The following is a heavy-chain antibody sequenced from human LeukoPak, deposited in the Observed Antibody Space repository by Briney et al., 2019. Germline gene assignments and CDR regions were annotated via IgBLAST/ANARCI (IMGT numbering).Heavy chain of an antibody. CDR1: GLTFDDYA. CDR3: ARGEYGSGSYHIDY. V-gene: IGHV3-9*01. Sequence: GRSLRLSCAASGLTFDDYAMHWVRQAPGKGLEWVSGISWNSGSIGYADSVKGRFTISRDNAKNSLYLQMNSLRAEDTAVYYCARGEYGSGSYHIDYWGQGTLVTVSS. CDR2: ISWNSGSI. D-gene: IGHD3-10*01. J-gene: IGHJ4*02.